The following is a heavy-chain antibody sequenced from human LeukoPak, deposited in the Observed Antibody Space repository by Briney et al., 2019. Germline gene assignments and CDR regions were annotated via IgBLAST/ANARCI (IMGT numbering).Heavy chain of an antibody. CDR3: ARDTDTVTTILDY. J-gene: IGHJ4*02. D-gene: IGHD4-17*01. CDR1: GFTFSSYA. V-gene: IGHV3-74*01. CDR2: INSDGSST. Sequence: GGSLRLSCAATGFTFSSYAMSWVRQAPGKGLVWVSRINSDGSSTSYADSVKGRFTISRDNAKNTLYLQMNSLRAEDTAVYYCARDTDTVTTILDYWGQGTLVTVSS.